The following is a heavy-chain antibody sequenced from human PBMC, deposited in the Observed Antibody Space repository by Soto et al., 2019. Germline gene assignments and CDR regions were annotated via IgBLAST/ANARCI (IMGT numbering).Heavy chain of an antibody. J-gene: IGHJ5*02. CDR1: GAPITSGAYS. D-gene: IGHD2-21*02. CDR3: ARDMSGCSSSDCYLSGWFDP. CDR2: IYQSGST. V-gene: IGHV4-30-2*01. Sequence: QLQLRESGSGLVKPSQTLSLTCTVSGAPITSGAYSWSWIRQPPGKGLEWIGFIYQSGSTHYNPSLKSRVTSSVARSKNHFSLQLTSLTAADTAVYYCARDMSGCSSSDCYLSGWFDPWGPGTLVTVSS.